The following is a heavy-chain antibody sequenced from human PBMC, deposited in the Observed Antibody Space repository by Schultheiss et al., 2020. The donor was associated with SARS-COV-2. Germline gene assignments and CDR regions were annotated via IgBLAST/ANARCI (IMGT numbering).Heavy chain of an antibody. D-gene: IGHD3-22*01. CDR3: ARGRDTSGYSSLDI. CDR2: ISSSSSYI. V-gene: IGHV3-21*01. J-gene: IGHJ3*02. Sequence: GGSLRLSCAASGFTFSSYSMNWVRQAPGKGLEWVSSISSSSSYIYYADSVKGRFTISRDNAKNSLYLQMNSLRAEDTAVYYCARGRDTSGYSSLDIWGQGTMVTVSS. CDR1: GFTFSSYS.